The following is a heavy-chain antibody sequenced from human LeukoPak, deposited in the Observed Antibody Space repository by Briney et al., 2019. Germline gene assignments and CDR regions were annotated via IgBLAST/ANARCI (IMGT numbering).Heavy chain of an antibody. J-gene: IGHJ4*02. D-gene: IGHD3-9*01. CDR1: GYTLAELS. CDR3: ARDQAATNTQVRFCLD. CDR2: ISAYNGNT. V-gene: IGHV1-18*01. Sequence: RASVKVSCKVSGYTLAELSMHWVRQAPGQGLEWMGWISAYNGNTNFAQKLQGRVTMTTDTSTSTAYMDLRRLRSDDTAVYYCARDQAATNTQVRFCLDWGQGTLVTVSS.